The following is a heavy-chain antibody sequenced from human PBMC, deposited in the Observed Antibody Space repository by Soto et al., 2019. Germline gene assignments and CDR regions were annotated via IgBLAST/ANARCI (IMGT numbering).Heavy chain of an antibody. D-gene: IGHD3-10*01. Sequence: QVQLVQSGAEVQKPGSSVKVSCKASGGTFSSYTISWVRQAPGQGLEWMGRIIPILGIANYAQKFQGRVTITADKSTSTAYMELSSLRSEDTAVYYCARVYYGSGSYYSDYYMDVWGKGTTVTVSS. CDR2: IIPILGIA. V-gene: IGHV1-69*02. CDR1: GGTFSSYT. J-gene: IGHJ6*03. CDR3: ARVYYGSGSYYSDYYMDV.